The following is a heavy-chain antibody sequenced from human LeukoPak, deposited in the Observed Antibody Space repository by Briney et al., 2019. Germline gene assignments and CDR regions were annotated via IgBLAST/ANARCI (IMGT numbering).Heavy chain of an antibody. CDR2: ISSSSSYI. Sequence: GGSLRLSCAASGFTFSSYSMNWVRQAPGKGLEWVSSISSSSSYIYYADSVKGRFTISRDNAKNSLYLQMSSLRAEDTAVYYCARVEGNIVTTTEGYFDYWGQGTLVTVSS. CDR3: ARVEGNIVTTTEGYFDY. CDR1: GFTFSSYS. V-gene: IGHV3-21*01. D-gene: IGHD5-12*01. J-gene: IGHJ4*02.